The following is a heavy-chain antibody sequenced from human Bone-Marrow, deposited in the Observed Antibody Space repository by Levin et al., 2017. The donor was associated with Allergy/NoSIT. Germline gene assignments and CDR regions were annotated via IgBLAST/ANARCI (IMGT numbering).Heavy chain of an antibody. V-gene: IGHV1-69*02. CDR3: ARQNRGTVAGHDAFDI. CDR2: IIPILGIA. J-gene: IGHJ3*02. Sequence: SVKVSCKASGGTFSSYTISWVRQAPGQGLEWMGRIIPILGIANYAQKFQGRVTITADKSTSTAYMELSSLRSEDTAVYYCARQNRGTVAGHDAFDIWGQGTMVTVSS. CDR1: GGTFSSYT. D-gene: IGHD6-19*01.